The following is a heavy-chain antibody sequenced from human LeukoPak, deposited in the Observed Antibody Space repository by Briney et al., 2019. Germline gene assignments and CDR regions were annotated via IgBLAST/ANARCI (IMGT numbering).Heavy chain of an antibody. V-gene: IGHV3-74*01. CDR2: MNSDGSST. CDR1: GLTFSGYW. Sequence: AGGSLRISCAASGLTFSGYWMHWVRQAPWKGLVWVSRMNSDGSSTSYADSLKGRFTISRDNAKNTLYLQMNSLRAEDTAVYYCAKDLGVYYDSSGPTLDYWGQGTLVTVSS. J-gene: IGHJ4*02. CDR3: AKDLGVYYDSSGPTLDY. D-gene: IGHD3-22*01.